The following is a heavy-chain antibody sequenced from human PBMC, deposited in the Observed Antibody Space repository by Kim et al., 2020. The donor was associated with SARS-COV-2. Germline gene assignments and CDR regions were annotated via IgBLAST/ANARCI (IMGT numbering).Heavy chain of an antibody. CDR1: GFTFSSYS. D-gene: IGHD3-22*01. V-gene: IGHV3-21*01. CDR2: ISSSSSYI. J-gene: IGHJ4*02. CDR3: ARDITYYYDSSGYYYGNYFDY. Sequence: GGSLRLSCAASGFTFSSYSMNWVRQAPGKGLEWVSSISSSSSYIYYADSVKGRFTISRDNAKNSLYLQMNSLRAEDTAVYYCARDITYYYDSSGYYYGNYFDYWGQGTLVTVSS.